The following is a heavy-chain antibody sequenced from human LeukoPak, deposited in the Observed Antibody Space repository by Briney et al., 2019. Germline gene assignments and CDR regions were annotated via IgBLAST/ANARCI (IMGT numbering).Heavy chain of an antibody. CDR1: GFTFSSYA. Sequence: PGGSLRLSCAASGFTFSSYAMSWVRQAPGKGLEWVSGISASGGSTYYADSVKGRFTISRDNSKNTLYLQMNSLRAEDTAVYYCARERTWDSSGYYYFDYWGQGTLVTVSS. CDR2: ISASGGST. CDR3: ARERTWDSSGYYYFDY. D-gene: IGHD3-22*01. V-gene: IGHV3-23*01. J-gene: IGHJ4*02.